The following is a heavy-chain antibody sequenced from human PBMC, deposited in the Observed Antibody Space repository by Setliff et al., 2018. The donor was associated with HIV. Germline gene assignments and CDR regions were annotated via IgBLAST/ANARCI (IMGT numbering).Heavy chain of an antibody. V-gene: IGHV4-61*09. D-gene: IGHD3-22*01. J-gene: IGHJ4*02. CDR1: GGSISSGSYY. Sequence: PSETLSLTCTVSGGSISSGSYYWSWMRQPAGKGLEWIGHIYTSGSTNYNPSLKSRVTISVDTSKNQFSLKLSSVTAADTAVYYCARAPGAYYYDSSSYPIGIRFDYWGQGTLVTVSS. CDR2: IYTSGST. CDR3: ARAPGAYYYDSSSYPIGIRFDY.